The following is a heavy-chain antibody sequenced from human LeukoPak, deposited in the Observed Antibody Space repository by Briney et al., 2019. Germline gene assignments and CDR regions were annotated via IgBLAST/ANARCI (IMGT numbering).Heavy chain of an antibody. J-gene: IGHJ4*02. CDR2: ISWNSRSI. V-gene: IGHV3-9*01. CDR1: GFTFDDYA. CDR3: AKGSCSGGSCYFDY. D-gene: IGHD2-15*01. Sequence: GGSLRLSCAASGFTFDDYAMHWVRQAPGKGLEWGSGISWNSRSIGYADSVKGRFTISRDNAKNSLYLQMNSLRAEDTALYYCAKGSCSGGSCYFDYWGQGTLVTVSS.